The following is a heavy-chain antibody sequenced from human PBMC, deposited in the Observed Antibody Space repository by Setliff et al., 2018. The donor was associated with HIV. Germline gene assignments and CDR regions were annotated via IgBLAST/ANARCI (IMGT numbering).Heavy chain of an antibody. Sequence: SETLSLTCTVSGASTSTYCWTWIRQSPGKGLEWIGYIYFSGSTNYNPSLGSRVTISLDTSKNQFSLEVSSVTAADTAVYYCARAKYYNFWSPDYSWVDTWGQGTLVTV. V-gene: IGHV4-59*01. CDR1: GASTSTYC. D-gene: IGHD3-3*01. CDR2: IYFSGST. J-gene: IGHJ5*02. CDR3: ARAKYYNFWSPDYSWVDT.